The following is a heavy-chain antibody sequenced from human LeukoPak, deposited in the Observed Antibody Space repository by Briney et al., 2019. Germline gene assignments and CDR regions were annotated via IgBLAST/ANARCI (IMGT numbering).Heavy chain of an antibody. D-gene: IGHD6-13*01. CDR3: AKDRIAAADHPYYLDY. Sequence: GGTLRLSCAASGFTFSSYGMSWVRQAPGKGLEWVSAISGSGGSTYYADSVKGRFTISRDNSKNTLYLQMNSLRAEDTAVYYCAKDRIAAADHPYYLDYWGQGTLVTVSS. J-gene: IGHJ4*02. V-gene: IGHV3-23*01. CDR2: ISGSGGST. CDR1: GFTFSSYG.